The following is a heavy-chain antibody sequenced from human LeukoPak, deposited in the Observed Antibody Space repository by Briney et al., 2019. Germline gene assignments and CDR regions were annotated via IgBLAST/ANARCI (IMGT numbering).Heavy chain of an antibody. V-gene: IGHV1-2*04. CDR3: ARDITGTTGLGVDTFDI. D-gene: IGHD1-20*01. CDR1: GYTFTGYY. J-gene: IGHJ3*02. CDR2: INPNSGGT. Sequence: ASVKVSCKASGYTFTGYYMHWVRQAPGQGLEWMGWINPNSGGTNYAQKFQGWVTMTRDTSISTAYMELSRLRSDDTAVYYCARDITGTTGLGVDTFDIWGQGTMVTVSS.